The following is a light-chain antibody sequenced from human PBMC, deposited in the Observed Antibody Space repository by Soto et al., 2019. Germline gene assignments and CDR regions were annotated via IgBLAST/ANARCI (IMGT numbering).Light chain of an antibody. Sequence: DIQLTQSPSFLSASVGDRVTITCRASQGITSYLAWYQQKPGKAPKVLVHGASTLQGGVPSRFSGSGSGTEFTLTISSLQPEDFATYYCQQVNTYPLTFGGGTKVEIK. J-gene: IGKJ4*01. V-gene: IGKV1-9*01. CDR1: QGITSY. CDR2: GAS. CDR3: QQVNTYPLT.